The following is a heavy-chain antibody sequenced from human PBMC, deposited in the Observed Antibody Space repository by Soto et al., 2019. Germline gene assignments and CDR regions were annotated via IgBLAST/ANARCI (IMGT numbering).Heavy chain of an antibody. Sequence: PSETLSLACTVSGGSISSSSYYWRWIRQPPRQGLEWIGCIYYSGCTYYNPSLKSRVTISVDTSKNQFSLKLSSVTAADTAVYYCARHDQGITGHGEDDWGQGTRVSGSS. CDR2: IYYSGCT. CDR3: ARHDQGITGHGEDD. V-gene: IGHV4-39*01. J-gene: IGHJ4*02. CDR1: GGSISSSSYY. D-gene: IGHD1-20*01.